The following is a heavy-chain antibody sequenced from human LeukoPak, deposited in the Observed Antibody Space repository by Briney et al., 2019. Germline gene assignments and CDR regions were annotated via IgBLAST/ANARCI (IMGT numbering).Heavy chain of an antibody. CDR2: TRYDGSNK. J-gene: IGHJ4*02. CDR1: GFTFSSYG. V-gene: IGHV3-30*02. Sequence: PGGSLRLSCAASGFTFSSYGMHWVRQAPGKGLEWVAFTRYDGSNKYYADSVKGRFTISRDNSKNTLYLQMNSLRAEDTAVYYCAKAVGGSGSYYSPFDYWGQGTLVTVSS. D-gene: IGHD3-10*01. CDR3: AKAVGGSGSYYSPFDY.